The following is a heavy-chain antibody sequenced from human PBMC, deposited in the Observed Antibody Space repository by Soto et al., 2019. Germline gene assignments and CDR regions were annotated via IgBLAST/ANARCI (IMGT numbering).Heavy chain of an antibody. J-gene: IGHJ6*02. CDR1: GYTFTSYG. V-gene: IGHV1-18*01. CDR3: ARSELTTVTHYYYYGMDV. Sequence: SCKASGYTFTSYGISWVRQAPGQGLEWMGWISAYNGNTNYAQKLQGRVTMTTDTSTSTAYMELRSLRSDDTAVYYCARSELTTVTHYYYYGMDVWGQGTTVTVSS. D-gene: IGHD4-4*01. CDR2: ISAYNGNT.